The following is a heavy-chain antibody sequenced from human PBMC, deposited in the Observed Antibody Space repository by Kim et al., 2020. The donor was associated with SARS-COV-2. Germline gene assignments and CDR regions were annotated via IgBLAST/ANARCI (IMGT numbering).Heavy chain of an antibody. CDR3: ARGGHTYGDFLGWFDP. CDR2: ISAYNGNT. D-gene: IGHD4-17*01. V-gene: IGHV1-18*01. CDR1: GYTFTSYG. J-gene: IGHJ5*02. Sequence: ASVKVSCKASGYTFTSYGISWVRQAPGQGLEWMGWISAYNGNTNYAQKLQGRVTMTTDTSTSTAYMELRSLRSDDTAVYYCARGGHTYGDFLGWFDPWGQGTLVTASS.